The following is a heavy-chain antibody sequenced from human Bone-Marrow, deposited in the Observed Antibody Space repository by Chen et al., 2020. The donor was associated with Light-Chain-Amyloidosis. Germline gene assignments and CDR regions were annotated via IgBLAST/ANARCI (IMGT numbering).Heavy chain of an antibody. V-gene: IGHV3-30*18. D-gene: IGHD6-13*01. J-gene: IGHJ4*02. CDR1: GFTFSSYG. Sequence: QVQLVESGGGVVQPGRSLRLSCAASGFTFSSYGMHWVRQAPGKGLEWVAVISYDGSNKYYANSVKGRFTISRDNSKNTLYLQMNSLRAEDTAVYYCAKEVPGFWYYFDYWGQGTLVTVSS. CDR3: AKEVPGFWYYFDY. CDR2: ISYDGSNK.